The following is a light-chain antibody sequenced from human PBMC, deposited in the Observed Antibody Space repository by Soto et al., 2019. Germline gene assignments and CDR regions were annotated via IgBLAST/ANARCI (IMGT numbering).Light chain of an antibody. CDR3: LQHNTHPFT. CDR1: QGIGNS. Sequence: DIQMTQSPSAMSASVGERVSISCRASQGIGNSLAWFQQKPGKVPKRLIYAASILQSGVPTRFSASGSGTEFTLTISSLQPEDFATYFCLQHNTHPFTFGPGTKVDIK. V-gene: IGKV1-17*03. J-gene: IGKJ3*01. CDR2: AAS.